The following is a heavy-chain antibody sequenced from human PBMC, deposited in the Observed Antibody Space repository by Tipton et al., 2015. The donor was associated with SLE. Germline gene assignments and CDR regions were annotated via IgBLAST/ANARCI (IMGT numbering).Heavy chain of an antibody. CDR3: ARGSGRYSSSWYFFYYYMDV. Sequence: TLSLTCGVYNGSFSGYFWSWIRLPPGKGLEFIGKINHSGSTNYNSSLKSRVTISVDTSKNQFSLKLNSVTAADTAVYYCARGSGRYSSSWYFFYYYMDVWGKGTTVTVSS. CDR1: NGSFSGYF. V-gene: IGHV4-34*01. CDR2: INHSGST. J-gene: IGHJ6*03. D-gene: IGHD6-13*01.